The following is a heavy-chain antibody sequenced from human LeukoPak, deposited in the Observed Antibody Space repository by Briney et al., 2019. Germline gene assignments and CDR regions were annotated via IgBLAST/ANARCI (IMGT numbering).Heavy chain of an antibody. D-gene: IGHD2-2*01. CDR3: TSRVVSGTKYFAS. Sequence: GGCLRLSCAASGFTFSYYVMSWVRQAPGKGLEWVSSVTSSGDYTYYTDSVKGRFSSSRDDSKNTLDLQMSSLRADDTAVYYCTSRVVSGTKYFASWGQGTLVTVSS. V-gene: IGHV3-23*01. CDR1: GFTFSYYV. CDR2: VTSSGDYT. J-gene: IGHJ4*02.